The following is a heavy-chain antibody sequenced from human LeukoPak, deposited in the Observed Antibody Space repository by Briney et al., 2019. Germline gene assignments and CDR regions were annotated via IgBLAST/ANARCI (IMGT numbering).Heavy chain of an antibody. CDR2: VSGTGTA. Sequence: SETLSLTCTVSTGSLDSYFWTWVRQPAGKGLEWIGRVSGTGTAYSNPSLESRVIISLDTSRNQFSLKLMSVTAADTAVYCARGKELTGTSGHYSFDFWGQGTPVSVSS. CDR1: TGSLDSYF. V-gene: IGHV4-4*07. CDR3: ARGKELTGTSGHYSFDF. D-gene: IGHD1-7*01. J-gene: IGHJ4*02.